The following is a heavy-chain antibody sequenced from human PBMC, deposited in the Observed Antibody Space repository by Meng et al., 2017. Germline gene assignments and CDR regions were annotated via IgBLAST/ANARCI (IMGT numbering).Heavy chain of an antibody. D-gene: IGHD3-22*01. J-gene: IGHJ4*02. V-gene: IGHV3-23*01. CDR3: AKDQGRYYGSIGCVDN. Sequence: GESLKTPCAAPGFTLSSYAMTWVRQAPGKGPEWVPAISGSGGSTYYADSVKGRFTISRDNPKNTQYLQMNSLRAEDTDVYYCAKDQGRYYGSIGCVDNWGQGTMVTVSS. CDR1: GFTLSSYA. CDR2: ISGSGGST.